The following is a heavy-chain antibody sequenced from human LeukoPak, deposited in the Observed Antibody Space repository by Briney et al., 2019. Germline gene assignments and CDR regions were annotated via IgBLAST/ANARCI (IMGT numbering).Heavy chain of an antibody. Sequence: ASVKVSCKASGYTFTNYYMHWVRQAPGQGLEWMGWINPNSGGTNYAQKFQGRVTMTRDTSISTAYMELSRLRSDDTAVYYCARGGYYYDSSGYPRRGAFDIWGQGTMVTVSS. J-gene: IGHJ3*02. CDR2: INPNSGGT. CDR1: GYTFTNYY. V-gene: IGHV1-2*02. D-gene: IGHD3-22*01. CDR3: ARGGYYYDSSGYPRRGAFDI.